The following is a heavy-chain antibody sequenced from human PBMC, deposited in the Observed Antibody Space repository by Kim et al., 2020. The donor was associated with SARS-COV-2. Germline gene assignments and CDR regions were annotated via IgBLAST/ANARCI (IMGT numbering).Heavy chain of an antibody. CDR3: AGNYDYVWGSYRSYYGMDV. CDR2: ISSSGSTI. CDR1: GFTFSSYE. J-gene: IGHJ6*02. D-gene: IGHD3-16*02. V-gene: IGHV3-48*03. Sequence: GGSLRLSCAASGFTFSSYEMNWVRQAPGKGLEWVSYISSSGSTIYYADSVKGRFTISRDNAKNSLYLQMNSLRAEDTAVCYCAGNYDYVWGSYRSYYGMDVWGQGTTVTVSS.